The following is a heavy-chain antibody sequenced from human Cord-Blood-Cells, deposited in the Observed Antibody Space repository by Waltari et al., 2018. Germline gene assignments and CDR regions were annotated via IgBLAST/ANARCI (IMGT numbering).Heavy chain of an antibody. CDR3: ARDSGYCSGGSCYYDAFDI. CDR2: ISSSSSTI. D-gene: IGHD2-15*01. J-gene: IGHJ3*02. V-gene: IGHV3-48*02. Sequence: EVQLVESGGGLVQPGGSLRLYCAASGLTFSSYSMNWARQAPGKGLEWVSYISSSSSTIYYADSVKGRFTISRDNAKNSLYLQMNSLRDEDTAVYYCARDSGYCSGGSCYYDAFDIWGQGTMVTVSS. CDR1: GLTFSSYS.